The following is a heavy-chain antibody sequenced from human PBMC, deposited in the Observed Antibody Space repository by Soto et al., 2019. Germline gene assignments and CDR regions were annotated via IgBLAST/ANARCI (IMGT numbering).Heavy chain of an antibody. CDR2: INAANGDT. J-gene: IGHJ5*02. CDR1: GYTFTSYG. CDR3: VRRHVSATGIDWFDP. D-gene: IGHD6-13*01. Sequence: ASVKVSCKASGYTFTSYGIHWVRQAPGQRREWMGWINAANGDTKDSPKFQGIVTITRDTSASTAYMELSSLSSEDTAVYYCVRRHVSATGIDWFDPWGQGTLVTVPS. V-gene: IGHV1-3*01.